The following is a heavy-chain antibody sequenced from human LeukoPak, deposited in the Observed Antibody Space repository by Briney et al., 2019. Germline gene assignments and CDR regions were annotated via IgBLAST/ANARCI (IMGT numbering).Heavy chain of an antibody. CDR2: INPNSGGT. D-gene: IGHD1-14*01. CDR1: GYTFIDYY. Sequence: ASVKVSCKASGYTFIDYYIHWVRQAPGQGLEWMGWINPNSGGTKYEQKFQGRVTMTRDTSISTAYMELSRLRSDDTAVYYCARDLGISFLIDWFDPWGQGTLVTVSS. CDR3: ARDLGISFLIDWFDP. V-gene: IGHV1-2*02. J-gene: IGHJ5*02.